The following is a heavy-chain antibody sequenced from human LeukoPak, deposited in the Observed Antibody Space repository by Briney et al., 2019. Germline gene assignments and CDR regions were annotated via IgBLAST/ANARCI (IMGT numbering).Heavy chain of an antibody. CDR1: GGSISSGGYY. Sequence: SETLSLTCTVSGGSISSGGYYWSWIRQHPGEGLEWIGYIYYSGSTYYNPSLKSRVTMSVDTSKNQFSLKLSSVTAADTAVYYCARRQWELGDDAFDLWGQGTMVTVSA. CDR2: IYYSGST. CDR3: ARRQWELGDDAFDL. J-gene: IGHJ3*01. D-gene: IGHD7-27*01. V-gene: IGHV4-31*03.